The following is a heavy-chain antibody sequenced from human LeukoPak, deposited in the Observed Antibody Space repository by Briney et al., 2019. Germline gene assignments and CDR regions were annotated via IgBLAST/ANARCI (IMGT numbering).Heavy chain of an antibody. CDR3: AREDYGLARECFDY. CDR1: GFTFSSYS. CDR2: ISSSSSYI. V-gene: IGHV3-21*01. J-gene: IGHJ4*02. Sequence: GGSLRLSCAASGFTFSSYSMNWVRQAPGKGLEWVSSISSSSSYIYYADSVKGRFTISRDNAKNSLYLQMNSLRAEDTAVYYCAREDYGLARECFDYWGQGTLVTVSS. D-gene: IGHD4-17*01.